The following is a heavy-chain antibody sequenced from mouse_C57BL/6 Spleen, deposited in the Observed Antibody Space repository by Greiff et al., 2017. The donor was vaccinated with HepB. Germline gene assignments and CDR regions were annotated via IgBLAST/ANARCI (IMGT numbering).Heavy chain of an antibody. V-gene: IGHV1-22*01. CDR1: GYTFTDYN. CDR2: INPNNGGT. D-gene: IGHD2-4*01. CDR3: ARDDYEGVYYFDY. Sequence: VHVKQSGPELVKPGASVKMSCKASGYTFTDYNMHWVKQSHGKSLEWIGYINPNNGGTSYNQKFKGKATLTVNKSSSTAYMELRSLTSEDSAVYYCARDDYEGVYYFDYWGQGTTLTVSS. J-gene: IGHJ2*01.